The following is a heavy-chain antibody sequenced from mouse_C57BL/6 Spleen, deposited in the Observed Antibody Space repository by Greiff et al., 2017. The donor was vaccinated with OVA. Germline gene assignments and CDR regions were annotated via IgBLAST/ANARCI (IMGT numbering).Heavy chain of an antibody. Sequence: QVHVKQPGAELVMPGASVKLSCKASGYTFTSYWMHWVKQRPGQGLEWIGEIDPSDSYTNYNQKFKGKSTLTVDKSSSTAYMQLSSLTSEDSAVYYCAREEAHYYGSSSHFDYWGQGTTLTVSS. CDR2: IDPSDSYT. J-gene: IGHJ2*01. D-gene: IGHD1-1*01. V-gene: IGHV1-69*01. CDR1: GYTFTSYW. CDR3: AREEAHYYGSSSHFDY.